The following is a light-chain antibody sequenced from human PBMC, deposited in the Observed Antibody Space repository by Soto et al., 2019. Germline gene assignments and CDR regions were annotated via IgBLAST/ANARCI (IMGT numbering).Light chain of an antibody. Sequence: EVVLTQSPATLSLSPGERATLSCRASESVFGYLAWYQHKPGQAPRPLIYDPSNRATGVPARFSGSGSGTDFTLTISSLEPEDFAVYYCQQRYRWPPITFGQGTRLDNK. CDR3: QQRYRWPPIT. CDR2: DPS. CDR1: ESVFGY. V-gene: IGKV3-11*01. J-gene: IGKJ5*01.